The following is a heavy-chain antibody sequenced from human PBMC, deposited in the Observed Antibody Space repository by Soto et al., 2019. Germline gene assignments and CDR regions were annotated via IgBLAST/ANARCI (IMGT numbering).Heavy chain of an antibody. Sequence: PSETLSLTCAVSGGSISSGGYSWSWIRQPPGKGLEWIGYIYHSGSTYYNPSLKSRVTISVDRSKNQFSLKLSSVTAADTAVYYCARGSQFSWFDPWGQGTLVTVSS. V-gene: IGHV4-30-2*01. CDR2: IYHSGST. J-gene: IGHJ5*02. CDR3: ARGSQFSWFDP. CDR1: GGSISSGGYS.